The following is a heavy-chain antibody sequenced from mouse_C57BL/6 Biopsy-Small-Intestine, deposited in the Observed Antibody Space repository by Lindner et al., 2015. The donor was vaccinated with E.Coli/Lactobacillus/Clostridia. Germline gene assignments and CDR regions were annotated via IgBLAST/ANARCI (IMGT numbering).Heavy chain of an antibody. CDR3: ARSTTGGGMDY. J-gene: IGHJ4*01. V-gene: IGHV14-2*01. CDR1: GFNIKEYY. D-gene: IGHD1-1*01. CDR2: IDPEDGEV. Sequence: VQLQESGAELVRPGASVKLSCTASGFNIKEYYMHWVKQRTEKGLEWIGRIDPEDGEVKYAPKFQGKATMTVDTSSNIAYLQLSSLTSEDSAVYFCARSTTGGGMDYWGQGTSVTVSS.